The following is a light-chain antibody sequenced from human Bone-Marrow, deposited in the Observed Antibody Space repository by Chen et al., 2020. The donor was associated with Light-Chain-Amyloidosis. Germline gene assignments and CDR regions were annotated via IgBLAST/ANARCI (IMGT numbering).Light chain of an antibody. Sequence: SYELPQPPSVSVSPGHTARITCSGDDLPTKYAYWYQQKPGQAPVLVIHRDTERHSGISERFSGSSSGTTATLTISGVQAEDEADYHCQSADSSGTYEVIFGGGTKLTV. V-gene: IGLV3-25*03. CDR3: QSADSSGTYEVI. CDR2: RDT. CDR1: DLPTKY. J-gene: IGLJ2*01.